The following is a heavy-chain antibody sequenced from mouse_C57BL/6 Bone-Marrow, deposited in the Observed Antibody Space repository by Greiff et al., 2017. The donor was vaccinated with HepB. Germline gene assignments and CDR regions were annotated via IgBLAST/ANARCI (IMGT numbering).Heavy chain of an antibody. Sequence: VQLKESEGGLVQPGSSMKLSCTASGFTFSDYYMAWVRQVPEKGLEWVANINYDGSSTYYLDSLKSRFIISRDNAKNILYLQMSSLKSEDTATYYCARERGYYGSSSYYFDYWGQGTTLTVSS. D-gene: IGHD1-1*01. V-gene: IGHV5-16*01. J-gene: IGHJ2*01. CDR2: INYDGSST. CDR1: GFTFSDYY. CDR3: ARERGYYGSSSYYFDY.